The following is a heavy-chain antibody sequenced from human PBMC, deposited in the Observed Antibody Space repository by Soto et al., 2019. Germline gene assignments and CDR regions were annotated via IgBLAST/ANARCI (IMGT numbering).Heavy chain of an antibody. D-gene: IGHD2-2*01. CDR3: ASHDCSSTSCYSLYYYYYYMDV. CDR2: IIPILGIA. Sequence: ASVKVSCKASGGTFSSYTISWVRQAPGQGLEWMGRIIPILGIANYAQKFQGRVTITADKSTSTAYMELSSLRSEDTAVYYCASHDCSSTSCYSLYYYYYYMDVWGKGTTVTVSS. J-gene: IGHJ6*03. V-gene: IGHV1-69*02. CDR1: GGTFSSYT.